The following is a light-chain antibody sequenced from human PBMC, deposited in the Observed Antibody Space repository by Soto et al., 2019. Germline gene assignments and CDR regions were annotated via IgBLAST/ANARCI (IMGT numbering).Light chain of an antibody. V-gene: IGKV1-17*01. Sequence: DIPMTQSPSSLSASIGDRVTITCRASQGIKNDLGWYQQKPGKAPRRLIYGASSLQSGVPSRFSGSASGTEFTLIISSLQPEDFATYYCLQYSYYPPTFGQGTRVEIK. CDR1: QGIKND. CDR2: GAS. CDR3: LQYSYYPPT. J-gene: IGKJ1*01.